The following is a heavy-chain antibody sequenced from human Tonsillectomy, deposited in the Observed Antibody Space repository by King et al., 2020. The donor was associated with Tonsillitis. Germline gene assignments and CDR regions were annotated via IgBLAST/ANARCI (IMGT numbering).Heavy chain of an antibody. D-gene: IGHD6-13*01. Sequence: VQLVESGGGLVQPGGSLRLSCAASGFTFSSYSLNWVRQAPGKGLEWLSYISSSSSTIYYADSVKGRFTISRDNAENSLYLHMNSLRDEDTAVYYCAREGSSITWDQGIYYYYYAMDVWGQGTTVTVSS. CDR3: AREGSSITWDQGIYYYYYAMDV. J-gene: IGHJ6*02. CDR1: GFTFSSYS. CDR2: ISSSSSTI. V-gene: IGHV3-48*02.